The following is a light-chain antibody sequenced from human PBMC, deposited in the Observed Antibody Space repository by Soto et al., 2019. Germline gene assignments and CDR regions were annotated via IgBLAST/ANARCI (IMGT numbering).Light chain of an antibody. CDR2: ATS. CDR3: HQFGYSPRT. V-gene: IGKV3-20*01. J-gene: IGKJ1*01. Sequence: EIVLTQSPRTLSLSPGETATLSCRASQTVNSDYLAWFQQRPGQAPRLLIFATSRRATDIPDRFSGSGSGTDFTLAIRRLEPEDFAVYYCHQFGYSPRTFGQGTKVE. CDR1: QTVNSDY.